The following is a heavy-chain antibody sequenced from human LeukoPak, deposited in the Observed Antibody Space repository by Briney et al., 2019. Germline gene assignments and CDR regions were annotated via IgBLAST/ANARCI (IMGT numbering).Heavy chain of an antibody. J-gene: IGHJ6*03. CDR2: IYTSGST. D-gene: IGHD6-6*01. CDR1: GGSISSYY. V-gene: IGHV4-4*07. Sequence: PSETLSLTCTVSGGSISSYYWSWIRQPAGKGLEWIGRIYTSGSTNYNPSLKSRVTMSVDTSKNQFSLKLSSVTAADTAVYYCARDRVVAARPLLDYYYYYYMDVWGKGTTVTVSS. CDR3: ARDRVVAARPLLDYYYYYYMDV.